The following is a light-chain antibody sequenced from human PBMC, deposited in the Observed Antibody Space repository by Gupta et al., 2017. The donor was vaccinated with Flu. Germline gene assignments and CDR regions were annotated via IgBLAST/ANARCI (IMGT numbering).Light chain of an antibody. V-gene: IGKV1-39*01. CDR1: QSMSTY. J-gene: IGKJ4*01. CDR2: GAS. CDR3: QQSYRAPPLT. Sequence: DIQMTQSPSSLSASVGDRVTITCRASQSMSTYLNWYQQKPGKAPKLLIYGASNLQSGVPSRFSGSGSGTDFTLTISSLQPEDFATYYCQQSYRAPPLTFGGGTKVEIK.